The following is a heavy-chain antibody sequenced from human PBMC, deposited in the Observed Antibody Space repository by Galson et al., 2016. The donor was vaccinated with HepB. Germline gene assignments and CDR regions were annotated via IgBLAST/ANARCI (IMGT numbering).Heavy chain of an antibody. J-gene: IGHJ6*04. D-gene: IGHD6-19*01. V-gene: IGHV3-15*01. CDR2: VKSKTDGGTI. CDR3: TTDSDPRSSYYYYYYTMDV. CDR1: GFTFRNVW. Sequence: SLRLSCAVSGFTFRNVWMSWVRQAPGNGLECVGRVKSKTDGGTIDYAAPVKGRFTISRDDSKNTLYLQMNSLKSEDTAIYYCTTDSDPRSSYYYYYYTMDVWGKGTTVTVSS.